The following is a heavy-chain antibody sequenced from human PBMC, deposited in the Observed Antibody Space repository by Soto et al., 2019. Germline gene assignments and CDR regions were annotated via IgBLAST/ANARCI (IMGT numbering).Heavy chain of an antibody. J-gene: IGHJ6*02. Sequence: GGSLRLSCAASGFTFSSYAMHWVRQAPGKGLEWVAVISYDGSNKYYADSVKGRFTISRDNSKNTLYLQMNSLRAEDTAVYYCARKDSGFDYGMDVWGQGTTVTV. CDR2: ISYDGSNK. D-gene: IGHD3-10*01. V-gene: IGHV3-30-3*01. CDR3: ARKDSGFDYGMDV. CDR1: GFTFSSYA.